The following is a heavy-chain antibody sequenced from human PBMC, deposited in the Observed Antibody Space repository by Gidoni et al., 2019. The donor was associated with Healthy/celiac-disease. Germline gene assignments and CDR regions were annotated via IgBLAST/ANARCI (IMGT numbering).Heavy chain of an antibody. V-gene: IGHV1-69*01. CDR3: ARGLWPLQFGGGRVPDPMGYYYYYGMDV. CDR1: GGTFSSYA. J-gene: IGHJ6*02. D-gene: IGHD2-15*01. CDR2: IIPIFGTA. Sequence: QVQLVQSGAEVKKPGSSVKVSCKASGGTFSSYAISWVRQAPGQGLEWMGGIIPIFGTANYAQKFQGRVTITADESTSTAYMELSSLRSEDTAVYYCARGLWPLQFGGGRVPDPMGYYYYYGMDVWGQGTTVTVSS.